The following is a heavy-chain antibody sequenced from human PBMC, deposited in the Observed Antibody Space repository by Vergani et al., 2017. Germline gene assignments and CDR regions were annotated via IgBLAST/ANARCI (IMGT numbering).Heavy chain of an antibody. CDR3: ARLYDFWSGYKWYFDL. J-gene: IGHJ2*01. CDR2: NIPIFGTA. D-gene: IGHD3-3*01. V-gene: IGHV1-69*01. Sequence: QVQLVQSGAEVKKPTSSVKVSCKSSGGTFSSYAISWVRQAPAQGLEWMGGNIPIFGTANYSQKFQGRVTITADESTSTAYMELSSLRSEDTAVYYCARLYDFWSGYKWYFDLWGRGTLVTVSS. CDR1: GGTFSSYA.